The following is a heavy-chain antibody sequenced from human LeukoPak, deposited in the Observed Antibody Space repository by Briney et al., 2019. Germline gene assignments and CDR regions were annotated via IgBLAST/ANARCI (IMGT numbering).Heavy chain of an antibody. CDR1: GFTSSDYY. CDR3: ARAQPRWFGESTYYFDY. J-gene: IGHJ4*02. CDR2: ISSSGSTI. V-gene: IGHV3-11*04. D-gene: IGHD3-10*01. Sequence: GGSLRLSCAASGFTSSDYYVSWIRQAPGKGLEWVSYISSSGSTIYYADSVKGRFTISRDNAKNSLYLQMNSLRAEDTAVYYCARAQPRWFGESTYYFDYWGQGTLVTVSS.